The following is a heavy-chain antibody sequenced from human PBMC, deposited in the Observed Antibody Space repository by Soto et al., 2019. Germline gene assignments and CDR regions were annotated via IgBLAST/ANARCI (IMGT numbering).Heavy chain of an antibody. J-gene: IGHJ6*02. Sequence: QVQLVQSGAEVKKPGSSVKVSCKASGGTFSSYAISWVRQAPGQGLEWMGGIIPIFGTANYAQKFQGRVKITADESTSTAYMELSSLRSEDTAVYYCARGTYYDFWSGYKMDVWGQGTTVTVSS. V-gene: IGHV1-69*01. CDR1: GGTFSSYA. CDR2: IIPIFGTA. D-gene: IGHD3-3*01. CDR3: ARGTYYDFWSGYKMDV.